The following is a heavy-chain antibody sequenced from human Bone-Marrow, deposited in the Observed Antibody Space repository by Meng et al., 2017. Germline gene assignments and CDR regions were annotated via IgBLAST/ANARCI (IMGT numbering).Heavy chain of an antibody. Sequence: GSLRLSCAVYGGSFSGYYWSWIRQPPGKGLEWIGKINHSGSTNYNPSLKSRVTISVDTSKNQFSLKLSSVTAADTAVYYCARGKGYERYYFDYWGQGTLVTVSS. J-gene: IGHJ4*02. CDR1: GGSFSGYY. V-gene: IGHV4-34*01. CDR2: INHSGST. CDR3: ARGKGYERYYFDY. D-gene: IGHD3-16*01.